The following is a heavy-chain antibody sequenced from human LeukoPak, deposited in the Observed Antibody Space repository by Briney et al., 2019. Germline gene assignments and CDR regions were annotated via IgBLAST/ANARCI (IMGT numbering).Heavy chain of an antibody. Sequence: PGGSLRLSCATSGFGFSSCEMNWVRQAPGKGLEWVSYISSSGSTIHYADSVKGRFTISRDNAKNSLYLQMNSLRAEDTAVYYCARALPSSWYYFDYWGQGTLVTVSS. J-gene: IGHJ4*02. D-gene: IGHD6-13*01. CDR1: GFGFSSCE. CDR3: ARALPSSWYYFDY. V-gene: IGHV3-48*03. CDR2: ISSSGSTI.